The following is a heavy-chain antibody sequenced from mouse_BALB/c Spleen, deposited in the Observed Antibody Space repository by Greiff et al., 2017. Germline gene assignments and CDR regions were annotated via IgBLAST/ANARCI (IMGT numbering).Heavy chain of an antibody. CDR1: GFNIKDYY. CDR3: NAWVNGEYAY. V-gene: IGHV14-4*02. CDR2: IDPENGDT. Sequence: VQLQQSGAELVRSGASVKLSCTASGFNIKDYYMHWVKQRPEQGLEWIGWIDPENGDTEYAPKFQGKATMTADTSSNTAYLQLSSLTSEDTAVYYCNAWVNGEYAYWGQGTTLTVSS. J-gene: IGHJ2*01. D-gene: IGHD2-10*02.